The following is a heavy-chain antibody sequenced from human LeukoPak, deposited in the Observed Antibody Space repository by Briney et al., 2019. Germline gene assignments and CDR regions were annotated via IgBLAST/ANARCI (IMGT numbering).Heavy chain of an antibody. V-gene: IGHV3-23*01. CDR1: GFTFSSYA. Sequence: GSLRPSCAASGFTFSSYAMSWVRQAPGKGLEWVSAISGSGGSTYYADSVKGRFTISRDNSKNTLYLQMNSLRAEDTAVYYCAKAVAGPYLPWFDPWGQGTLVTVSS. D-gene: IGHD6-19*01. CDR2: ISGSGGST. CDR3: AKAVAGPYLPWFDP. J-gene: IGHJ5*02.